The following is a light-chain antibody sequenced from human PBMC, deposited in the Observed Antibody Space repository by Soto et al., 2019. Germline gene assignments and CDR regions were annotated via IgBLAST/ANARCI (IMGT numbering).Light chain of an antibody. CDR2: WAS. Sequence: DIVMTQSPDSLAVSLGERATINCKSSQSVLYNSNNKNFLSWFQQKPGQPPKLLIYWASTRESGVPDRFSGSGSGTDFTLTISTLQAEDVAVYYCHQDYITPFTFGPGTRVDIK. CDR3: HQDYITPFT. J-gene: IGKJ3*01. V-gene: IGKV4-1*01. CDR1: QSVLYNSNNKNF.